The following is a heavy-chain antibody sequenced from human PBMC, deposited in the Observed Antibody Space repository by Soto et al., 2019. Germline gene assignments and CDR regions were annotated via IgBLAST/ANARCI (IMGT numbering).Heavy chain of an antibody. D-gene: IGHD4-17*01. CDR2: MSPGNSDI. CDR1: GYTFNTYW. CDR3: ARQGRTSASSVF. J-gene: IGHJ4*02. Sequence: PGESLKISCRGFGYTFNTYWIGWVRQMPGKGLEWMGVMSPGNSDIRYSPAFQGQVSISADTSISTAYLQWSSLKTSDSGMYYCARQGRTSASSVFWGQGTLVTVSS. V-gene: IGHV5-51*01.